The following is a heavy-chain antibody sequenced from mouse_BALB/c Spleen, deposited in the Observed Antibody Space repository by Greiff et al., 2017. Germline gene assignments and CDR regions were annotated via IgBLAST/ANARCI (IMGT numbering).Heavy chain of an antibody. CDR3: ARSGRGLSYYAMDY. CDR1: GFNIKDTY. J-gene: IGHJ4*01. V-gene: IGHV14-3*02. D-gene: IGHD1-3*01. CDR2: IDPANGNT. Sequence: VQLQQSGAELVKPGASVKLSCTASGFNIKDTYMHWVKQRPEQGLEWIGRIDPANGNTKYDPKFQGKATITADTSSNTAYLQLSSLTSEDTAVYYCARSGRGLSYYAMDYWGQGTSVTVSS.